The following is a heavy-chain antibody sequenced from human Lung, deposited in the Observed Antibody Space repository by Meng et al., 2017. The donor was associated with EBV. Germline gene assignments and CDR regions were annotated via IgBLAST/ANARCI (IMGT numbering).Heavy chain of an antibody. CDR1: AYTFAGYY. J-gene: IGHJ2*01. CDR3: AREGLVGDLRYFDL. D-gene: IGHD3-16*01. CDR2: INPNSGGA. Sequence: QVQLVQSGAEVKKPXXSVKVPCKASAYTFAGYYMHWVRQAPGQGLEWMGRINPNSGGANYAQKFQGRVTMTRDTSISTAYMELSRLRSDDTAVYYCAREGLVGDLRYFDLWGRGTLVTVSS. V-gene: IGHV1-2*06.